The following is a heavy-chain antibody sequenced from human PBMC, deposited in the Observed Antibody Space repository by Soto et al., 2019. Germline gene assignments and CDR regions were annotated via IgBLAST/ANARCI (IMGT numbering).Heavy chain of an antibody. J-gene: IGHJ6*02. CDR3: ARSRAVAAKRYYYYGMDV. Sequence: ASVKVSCKASGYTFTSYAMHWVRQAPGQRLEWMGWINAGNGNTKYSQKFQGRVTITRDTSASTAYMELSSLRSEDTAVYDCARSRAVAAKRYYYYGMDVWGQGTTVTVSS. V-gene: IGHV1-3*01. CDR1: GYTFTSYA. CDR2: INAGNGNT. D-gene: IGHD6-19*01.